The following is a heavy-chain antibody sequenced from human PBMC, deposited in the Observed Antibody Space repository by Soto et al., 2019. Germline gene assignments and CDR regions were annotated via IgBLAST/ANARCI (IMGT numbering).Heavy chain of an antibody. V-gene: IGHV4-61*08. CDR2: IYYSGST. CDR1: GGSISSGDYY. J-gene: IGHJ4*02. D-gene: IGHD5-18*01. Sequence: PSETLSLTCTVSGGSISSGDYYWSWIRQPPGKGLEWIGYIYYSGSTNYNPSLKSRVTISVDTSKNQFSLKLSSVTAADTVVYYCARAQTWIQLWFFDYWGQGTLVTVSS. CDR3: ARAQTWIQLWFFDY.